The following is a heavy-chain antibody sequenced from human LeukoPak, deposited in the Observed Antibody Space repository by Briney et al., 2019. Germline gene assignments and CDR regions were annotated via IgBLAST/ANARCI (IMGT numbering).Heavy chain of an antibody. J-gene: IGHJ4*02. CDR3: AKAPVTSCRGAYCYPFDS. CDR2: ISGSGGST. D-gene: IGHD2-21*01. CDR1: GFTFSSYD. Sequence: GGTLRLSCAASGFTFSSYDMSWVRQAPGKGLEWVSGISGSGGSTYYADSVKGRFTISRDNSKNTLYLQMNSLRAEDAAVYFCAKAPVTSCRGAYCYPFDSWGQGTLVTVSS. V-gene: IGHV3-23*01.